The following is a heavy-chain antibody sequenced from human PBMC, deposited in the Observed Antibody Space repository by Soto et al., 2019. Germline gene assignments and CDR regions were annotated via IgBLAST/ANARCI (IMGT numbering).Heavy chain of an antibody. V-gene: IGHV3-53*01. D-gene: IGHD2-8*01. CDR2: IHTGGST. CDR3: ARGVNGDS. Sequence: EVKLVESGGGLMQPGGSLRLSCAASGFSVGGNPMTWVRQAPGKGLEWVASIHTGGSTFYADPVKGRFTISRDNSKNMVYLQMNSLTVGDTAMYFCARGVNGDSWGRGTLVTVSS. J-gene: IGHJ4*02. CDR1: GFSVGGNP.